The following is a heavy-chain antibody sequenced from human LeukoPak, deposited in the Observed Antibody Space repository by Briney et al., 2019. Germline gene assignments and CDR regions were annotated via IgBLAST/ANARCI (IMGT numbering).Heavy chain of an antibody. CDR3: ATSSSGYNWFDP. D-gene: IGHD6-6*01. CDR2: INNDGSIT. CDR1: GFTFSSYW. Sequence: GGPLRLSCAASGFTFSSYWMHWVRQAPGKGLVWVSRINNDGSITSYADSVKGRFTISRDNAKNTLYLQMNSLRAEDTAVYYCATSSSGYNWFDPWGQGTLVTVSS. J-gene: IGHJ5*02. V-gene: IGHV3-74*01.